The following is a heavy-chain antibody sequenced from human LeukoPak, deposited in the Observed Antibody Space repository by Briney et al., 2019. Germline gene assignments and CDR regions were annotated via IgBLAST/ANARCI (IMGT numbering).Heavy chain of an antibody. CDR2: IYRSGST. Sequence: SETLSLTCDVSGGSISSGDYAWTWIRQPPGKGLEWIGFIYRSGSTYYSPSLKSRVTISVDRSKTQFSLELTSVTAADTAVYFCARSRRGYWYFDLWGRGTVVTVSS. CDR1: GGSISSGDYA. V-gene: IGHV4-30-2*01. D-gene: IGHD3-16*01. CDR3: ARSRRGYWYFDL. J-gene: IGHJ2*01.